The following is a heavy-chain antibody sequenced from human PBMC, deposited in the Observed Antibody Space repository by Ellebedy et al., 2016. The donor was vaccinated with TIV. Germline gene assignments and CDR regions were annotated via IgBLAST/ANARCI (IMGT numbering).Heavy chain of an antibody. J-gene: IGHJ3*02. CDR3: AKDLWASSSWRGCDAFDI. D-gene: IGHD6-13*01. CDR2: ISYDGSKK. Sequence: GGSLRLXCGASGSASGFTFKNFGMHWVRQAPGKGLEWVAVISYDGSKKYYGDSVKGRFTISRDNSKNTLYLQMNSLSPEDTAVYYCAKDLWASSSWRGCDAFDIWGQGTKVTVSS. V-gene: IGHV3-30*18. CDR1: GFTFKNFG.